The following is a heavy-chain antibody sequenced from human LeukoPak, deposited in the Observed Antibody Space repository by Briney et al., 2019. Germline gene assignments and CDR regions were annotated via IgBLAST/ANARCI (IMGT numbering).Heavy chain of an antibody. CDR1: GDSIGSYY. D-gene: IGHD3-9*01. Sequence: PSETLSLTCTVSGDSIGSYYWSGVRQPAGKGLHWIGRISTIGSTNYNPSLKSRVTMSVDTSKNQFSLKMSSVTAADTAVYYCARAPYFDWLPHLRFSYYYLDVWGKGTTVTVSS. CDR3: ARAPYFDWLPHLRFSYYYLDV. CDR2: ISTIGST. J-gene: IGHJ6*03. V-gene: IGHV4-4*07.